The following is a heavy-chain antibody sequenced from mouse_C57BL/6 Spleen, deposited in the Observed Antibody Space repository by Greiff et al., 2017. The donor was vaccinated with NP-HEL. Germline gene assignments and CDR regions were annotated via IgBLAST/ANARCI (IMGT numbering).Heavy chain of an antibody. CDR1: GYTFTSYW. CDR2: IDPSDSET. V-gene: IGHV1-52*01. J-gene: IGHJ1*03. D-gene: IGHD1-1*01. Sequence: QVQLQQPGAELVRPGSSVKLSCKASGYTFTSYWMHWVKQRPIQGLEWIGNIDPSDSETHYNQNFKDKATLTVDKSSSTAYMQLSSLTSEDSAVYYCASCYYYGSSCPCWYFDVWGTGTTVTVSS. CDR3: ASCYYYGSSCPCWYFDV.